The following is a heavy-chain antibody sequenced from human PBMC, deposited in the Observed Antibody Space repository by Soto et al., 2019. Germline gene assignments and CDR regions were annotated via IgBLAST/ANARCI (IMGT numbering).Heavy chain of an antibody. CDR1: GGSVSSGSYY. D-gene: IGHD4-17*01. CDR3: AREGGTENDYGDYFRWYFDL. V-gene: IGHV4-61*01. CDR2: IYYSGST. J-gene: IGHJ2*01. Sequence: QVQLQESGPGLVKPSETLSLTCTVSGGSVSSGSYYWSWIRQPPGKGLEWIGYIYYSGSTNYNPSLKSRVTISVDTSKNQFSLKLSSVTAADTAVYYCAREGGTENDYGDYFRWYFDLWGRGTLVTVSS.